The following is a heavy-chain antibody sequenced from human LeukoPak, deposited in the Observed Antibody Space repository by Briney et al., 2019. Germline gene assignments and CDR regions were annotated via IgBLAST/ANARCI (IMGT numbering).Heavy chain of an antibody. CDR3: AKEASGLLSS. J-gene: IGHJ5*02. D-gene: IGHD3-3*01. CDR2: ISADGPT. CDR1: GFTFSSSP. V-gene: IGHV3-23*01. Sequence: GGSLRLSCAASGFTFSSSPMSWARQAPGKGLDWVSSISADGPTYYADSVKGRFTISRDNSKNTLYLQMNSLRGEDTAVYYCAKEASGLLSSWGQGTLVTVSS.